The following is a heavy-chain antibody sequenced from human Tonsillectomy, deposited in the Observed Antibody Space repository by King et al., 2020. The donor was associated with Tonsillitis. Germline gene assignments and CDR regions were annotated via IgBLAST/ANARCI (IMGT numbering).Heavy chain of an antibody. CDR1: GYSFTSYW. V-gene: IGHV5-51*01. CDR2: IYPGGSES. J-gene: IGHJ4*02. Sequence: VQLVESGAEVKKPGESLKISCKGSGYSFTSYWIGWVRQMPGKGLEWMGIIYPGGSESRYSPSFQGQVTISADKSISTAYPQWGSRKASDTAMYYCARSRGSSWANFDYWGQGTLVTVSS. D-gene: IGHD6-13*01. CDR3: ARSRGSSWANFDY.